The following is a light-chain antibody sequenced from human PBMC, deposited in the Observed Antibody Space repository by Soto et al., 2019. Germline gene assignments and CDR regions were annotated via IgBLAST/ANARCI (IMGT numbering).Light chain of an antibody. J-gene: IGLJ1*01. V-gene: IGLV2-8*01. CDR1: SNDVGGYNF. CDR2: EVS. CDR3: SSYAGNNIYYV. Sequence: QSVLTQPPSASGSPGQSVTISCTGTSNDVGGYNFVSWYQQHPGKAPKLMIFEVSKRPSGVSDRFSGSKSGSTASLTVSGLQAEDEADYYCSSYAGNNIYYVFGTGTKVTVL.